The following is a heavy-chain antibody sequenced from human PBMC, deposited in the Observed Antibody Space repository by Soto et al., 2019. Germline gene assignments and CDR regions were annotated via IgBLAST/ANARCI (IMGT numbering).Heavy chain of an antibody. CDR1: GFTVNSNY. CDR2: TNTGGTT. J-gene: IGHJ6*02. V-gene: IGHV3-53*02. Sequence: EVQVLATGGGLIQPGGSLRLSCAASGFTVNSNYMSWVRQAPGEGLQWVSITNTGGTTYYADSVKGRFTVSRDNSKNTLYLQMNSLRAEDTAVYYCAKGDGFILDVWGQGTTVSGSS. D-gene: IGHD1-26*01. CDR3: AKGDGFILDV.